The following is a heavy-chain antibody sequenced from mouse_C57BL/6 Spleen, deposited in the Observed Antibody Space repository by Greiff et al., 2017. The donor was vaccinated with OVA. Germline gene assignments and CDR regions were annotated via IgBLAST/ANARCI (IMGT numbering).Heavy chain of an antibody. V-gene: IGHV5-9*01. CDR2: ISGGGGNT. CDR3: ASPAYDYDPWFAY. J-gene: IGHJ3*01. Sequence: EVQGVESGGGLVKPGGSLKLSCAASGFTFSSYTMSWVRQTPEKRLEWVATISGGGGNTYYPDSVKGRFTISRDNAKNTLYLQMSSLRSEDTALYYCASPAYDYDPWFAYWGQGTLVTVSA. D-gene: IGHD2-4*01. CDR1: GFTFSSYT.